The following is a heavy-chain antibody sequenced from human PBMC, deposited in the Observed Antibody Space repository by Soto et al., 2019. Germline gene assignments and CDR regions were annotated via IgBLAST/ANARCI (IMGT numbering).Heavy chain of an antibody. Sequence: EVQLVESGGGLVQPGGSLRLSCAASGFTFSSYWMHWVRQAPGKGLVWVSRINSDGSSTSYADSVKCRFTISRDNAKNTLYLQMNSLRAEDTAVYYCARDQGGYSYGYSLGYYFDYWGQGTLVTVSS. CDR3: ARDQGGYSYGYSLGYYFDY. D-gene: IGHD5-18*01. V-gene: IGHV3-74*01. J-gene: IGHJ4*02. CDR1: GFTFSSYW. CDR2: INSDGSST.